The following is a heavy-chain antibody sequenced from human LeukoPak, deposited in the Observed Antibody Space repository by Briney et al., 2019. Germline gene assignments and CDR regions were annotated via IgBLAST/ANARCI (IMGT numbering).Heavy chain of an antibody. CDR2: MYYSGSI. V-gene: IGHV4-39*07. D-gene: IGHD3-10*01. CDR1: GGSIGSSNYY. J-gene: IGHJ4*02. CDR3: ARARVPGSYSPKGPFDY. Sequence: PSETLSLTCTVSGGSIGSSNYYWGWIRQPPGKGLEWIGSMYYSGSIFYNPSLKSRVTISINTSKNQFSLKVSSVTAADTAVYYCARARVPGSYSPKGPFDYWGQGTLVAVSS.